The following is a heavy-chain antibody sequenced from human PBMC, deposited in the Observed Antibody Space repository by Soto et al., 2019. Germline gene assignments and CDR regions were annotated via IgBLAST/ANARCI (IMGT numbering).Heavy chain of an antibody. CDR2: IIPIFGTA. CDR3: ARREITRGERSYYYYGMDV. Sequence: ASVKVSCKASGGTFSSYAISWVRQAPGQGLEWMGGIIPIFGTANYAPKFQGRVTITAEESTSTAYMELSSLRSEDTAVYYCARREITRGERSYYYYGMDVWGQGTTVTVSS. J-gene: IGHJ6*02. CDR1: GGTFSSYA. V-gene: IGHV1-69*13. D-gene: IGHD3-16*01.